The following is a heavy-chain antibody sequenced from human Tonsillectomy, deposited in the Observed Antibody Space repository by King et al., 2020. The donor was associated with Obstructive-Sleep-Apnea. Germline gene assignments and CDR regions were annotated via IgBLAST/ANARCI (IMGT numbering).Heavy chain of an antibody. CDR2: ISYDGSDK. Sequence: VQLVESGGGVVQPGRSLRLSCAASGFTFSSYAMHWVRQAPGKGLEWVAVISYDGSDKYYADSVKGRFPISRDNSKNTLHLQMNSLRAEDTAIYYCARDGYYYDSRGYASYYYGMDVWGQGTTVTVSS. CDR1: GFTFSSYA. D-gene: IGHD3-22*01. J-gene: IGHJ6*02. CDR3: ARDGYYYDSRGYASYYYGMDV. V-gene: IGHV3-30*04.